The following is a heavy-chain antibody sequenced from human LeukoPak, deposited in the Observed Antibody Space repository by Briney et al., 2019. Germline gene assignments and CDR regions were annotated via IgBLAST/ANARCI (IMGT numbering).Heavy chain of an antibody. CDR2: ISSSSTYI. D-gene: IGHD5-12*01. Sequence: GGSLRLSCAASGFTFSSHSMNWVRQAPGKGLEWVSSISSSSTYIYYADSVKGRVTISRDNAKNSLYLQMNSLRAEDTAVYYCARGEGGYSGYDHDCWGQGTLVTVSS. CDR3: ARGEGGYSGYDHDC. CDR1: GFTFSSHS. V-gene: IGHV3-21*01. J-gene: IGHJ4*02.